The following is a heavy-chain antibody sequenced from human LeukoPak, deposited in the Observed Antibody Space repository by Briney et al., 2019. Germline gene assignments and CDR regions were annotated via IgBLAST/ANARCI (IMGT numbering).Heavy chain of an antibody. CDR1: GGSFSGYY. Sequence: SETLSLTCAVYGGSFSGYYWSWIRQPPGKGLEWIGEINHSGSTNYNPSLKSRVTISVDKSKNQFSLKLSSVTAADTAVYYCARDGSGGGYYGSGSYERYNWFDPWGQGTLVTVSS. D-gene: IGHD3-10*01. V-gene: IGHV4-34*01. J-gene: IGHJ5*02. CDR2: INHSGST. CDR3: ARDGSGGGYYGSGSYERYNWFDP.